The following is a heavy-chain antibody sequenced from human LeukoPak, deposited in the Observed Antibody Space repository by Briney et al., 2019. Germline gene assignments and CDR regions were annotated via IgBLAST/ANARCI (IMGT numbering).Heavy chain of an antibody. V-gene: IGHV3-11*01. Sequence: GGSLRLSCAASGFTFSDYYMSWIRQAPGKGLEWVSYISSSGSTIYYADSVKGRFTISRDNAKNSLYLQMNSLRAEDTAVYYCARDKSISPNYYGSGSYPYWGQGTLVTVSS. CDR2: ISSSGSTI. CDR1: GFTFSDYY. D-gene: IGHD3-10*01. CDR3: ARDKSISPNYYGSGSYPY. J-gene: IGHJ4*02.